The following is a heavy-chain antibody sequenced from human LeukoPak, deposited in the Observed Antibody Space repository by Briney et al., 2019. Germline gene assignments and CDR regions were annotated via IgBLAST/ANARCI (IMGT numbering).Heavy chain of an antibody. D-gene: IGHD1-1*01. Sequence: ASVKVSCKASGGTFSSYAISWVRQAPGQGLEWMGRINSKDGGTNYTQRFQGRVAMTRDTSINTAYLELSSLTSDDTAVYYCARGSTRDFWGQGTLLIVSS. J-gene: IGHJ4*02. CDR1: GGTFSSYA. CDR3: ARGSTRDF. V-gene: IGHV1-2*06. CDR2: INSKDGGT.